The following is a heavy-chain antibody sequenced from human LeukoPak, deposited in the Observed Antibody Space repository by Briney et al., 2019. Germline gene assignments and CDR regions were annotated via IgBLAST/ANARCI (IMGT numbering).Heavy chain of an antibody. J-gene: IGHJ3*02. D-gene: IGHD3-22*01. CDR3: ARGGTIYDTILEDPFDI. Sequence: ASVKASCKASGYTFSSYDINWVRQAPGQGLEWMGWMNPKSGNTGYAQEFQGRVAMTRDTSITTAYMELSSLISDDTAVYYCARGGTIYDTILEDPFDIWGQGTMVTVSS. CDR2: MNPKSGNT. CDR1: GYTFSSYD. V-gene: IGHV1-8*01.